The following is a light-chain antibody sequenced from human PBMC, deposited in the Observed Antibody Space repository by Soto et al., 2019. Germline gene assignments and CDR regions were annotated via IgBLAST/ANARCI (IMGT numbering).Light chain of an antibody. CDR3: CSYAVTSSYV. Sequence: QSALTQPRSVSGSPGQSVTISCTGTSSDVGGYNYVSWYQQHPDKAPKLMISDVSKRPSGVPDRFSGSKSGNTASLTISGLQPEDEADYYCCSYAVTSSYVFGSGTKPTVL. CDR1: SSDVGGYNY. CDR2: DVS. J-gene: IGLJ1*01. V-gene: IGLV2-11*01.